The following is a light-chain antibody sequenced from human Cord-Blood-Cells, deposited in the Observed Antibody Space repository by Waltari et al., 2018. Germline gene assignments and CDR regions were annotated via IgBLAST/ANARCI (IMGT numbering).Light chain of an antibody. V-gene: IGLV1-40*01. Sequence: QSVLTQPPSVSGAPGQRVTISCTGSSSNIGAGSAVHWYQQLPGPAPKLLIYGNSNRPSGVPDRFSGSKSGTSASLAITGLQAEDEADYYCQSYDSSLSGYVFGTGTKVTVL. CDR2: GNS. CDR1: SSNIGAGSA. CDR3: QSYDSSLSGYV. J-gene: IGLJ1*01.